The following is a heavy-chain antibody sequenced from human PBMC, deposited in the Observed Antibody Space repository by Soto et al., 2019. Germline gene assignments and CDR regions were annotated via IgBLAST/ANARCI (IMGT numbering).Heavy chain of an antibody. V-gene: IGHV1-3*01. CDR2: INAGNGNT. CDR3: LTGSDAFDI. D-gene: IGHD3-9*01. J-gene: IGHJ3*02. Sequence: ASVKVSCKASGYTFTSYAMHWVRQAPGQRLEWMGWINAGNGNTGYSQKFQGRVTMTRNTSISTAYMELSSLRSEDTAVYYCLTGSDAFDIWGQGTMVTVSS. CDR1: GYTFTSYA.